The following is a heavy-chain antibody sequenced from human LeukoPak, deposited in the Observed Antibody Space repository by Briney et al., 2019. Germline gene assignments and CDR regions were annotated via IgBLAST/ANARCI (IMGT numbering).Heavy chain of an antibody. CDR2: ISGSGGST. J-gene: IGHJ4*02. CDR3: AKEVDYGDYGYDY. CDR1: GFTFSSYA. D-gene: IGHD4-17*01. Sequence: GGSLRLSCAASGFTFSSYAMSWVRQAPGKGLEWVSAISGSGGSTYYADSVKSRFTISRDNSKNTLYLQMNSLRVEDTAVYYCAKEVDYGDYGYDYWGQGTLVTVSS. V-gene: IGHV3-23*01.